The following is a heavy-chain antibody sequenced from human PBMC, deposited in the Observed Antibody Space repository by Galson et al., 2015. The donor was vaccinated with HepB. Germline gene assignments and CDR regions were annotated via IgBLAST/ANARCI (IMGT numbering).Heavy chain of an antibody. CDR1: GYTFTSYY. CDR3: ARALDLTIFVRYLVDYHYGMDV. D-gene: IGHD3-3*01. CDR2: INPSGGST. V-gene: IGHV1-46*01. J-gene: IGHJ6*02. Sequence: SVKVSCKASGYTFTSYYMHWVRQAPGQGLEWMGIINPSGGSTSYAQKFQGRVTMTRDTSTSTVYMELSSLRSEDTAVYYCARALDLTIFVRYLVDYHYGMDVWGQGTTVTVSS.